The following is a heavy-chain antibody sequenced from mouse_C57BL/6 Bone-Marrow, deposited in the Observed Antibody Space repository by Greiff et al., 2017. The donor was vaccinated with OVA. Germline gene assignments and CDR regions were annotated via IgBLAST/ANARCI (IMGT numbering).Heavy chain of an antibody. J-gene: IGHJ4*01. CDR1: GYTFTSYW. CDR3: ARGGTAQAPYAMDY. CDR2: IDPSDSYT. Sequence: QVQLKQPGAELVMPGASVKLSCKASGYTFTSYWMHWVKQRPGQGLEWIGEIDPSDSYTNYNQKFKGKSTLTVDKSSSTAYMQLSSLTSEDSAVYYCARGGTAQAPYAMDYWGQGTSVTVSS. V-gene: IGHV1-69*01. D-gene: IGHD3-2*02.